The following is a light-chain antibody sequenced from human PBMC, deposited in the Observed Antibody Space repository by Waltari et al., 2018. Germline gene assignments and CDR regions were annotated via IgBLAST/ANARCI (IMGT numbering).Light chain of an antibody. CDR2: EVT. CDR3: SSYAHNNHFV. J-gene: IGLJ1*01. V-gene: IGLV2-8*01. Sequence: QSVLTQPPSATGSPGQSVTISCTGTNSDVGAYNYVSWYQQHPGKVPKLLIYEVTKRPSGVPVRSSGSKSGNTASLTVSGLQADDEADYYCSSYAHNNHFVFGTGTKVTVL. CDR1: NSDVGAYNY.